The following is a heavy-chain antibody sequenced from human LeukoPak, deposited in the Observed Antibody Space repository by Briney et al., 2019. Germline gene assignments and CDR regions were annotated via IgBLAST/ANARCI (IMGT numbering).Heavy chain of an antibody. D-gene: IGHD6-19*01. Sequence: PSETLSLTCTVSGGSISSYYWSWIRQPAGKGLEWIGRIYTSGSTNYNPSLKSRVTMSVGTSKNQFSLKLSSVTAADTAVYYCARDFVGSGWFDGAFDIWGQGTMVTVSS. J-gene: IGHJ3*02. V-gene: IGHV4-4*07. CDR3: ARDFVGSGWFDGAFDI. CDR2: IYTSGST. CDR1: GGSISSYY.